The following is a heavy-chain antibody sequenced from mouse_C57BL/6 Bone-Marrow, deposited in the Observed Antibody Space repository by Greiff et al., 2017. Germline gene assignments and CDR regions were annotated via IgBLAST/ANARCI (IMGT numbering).Heavy chain of an antibody. CDR2: INPGGGGP. D-gene: IGHD2-12*01. CDR3: ARGGCYYY. CDR1: GYAFTNYL. Sequence: VKLQESGAELVRPGTSVKVSCKASGYAFTNYLIAWVKQRPEQGLEWIGVINPGGGGPNYNAQFKGKATLAADKASSTAYMPLSSLTSEDSAVYFCARGGCYYYWGQGTTLTVSS. J-gene: IGHJ2*01. V-gene: IGHV1-54*01.